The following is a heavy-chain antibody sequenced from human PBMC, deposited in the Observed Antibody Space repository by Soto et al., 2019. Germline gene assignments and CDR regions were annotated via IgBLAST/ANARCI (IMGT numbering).Heavy chain of an antibody. CDR1: GFTVSSNY. V-gene: IGHV3-66*01. CDR3: ARALLPHDAFDI. Sequence: EVQLVESGGGLVQPGGSLRLSCAASGFTVSSNYMSWVRQAPGKGLEWVSGIYSGGSTYYADSVKGRFTISRDNSKITLSLQMNSLRAEDTAVYYCARALLPHDAFDIWGQGTMVTVSS. CDR2: IYSGGST. J-gene: IGHJ3*02.